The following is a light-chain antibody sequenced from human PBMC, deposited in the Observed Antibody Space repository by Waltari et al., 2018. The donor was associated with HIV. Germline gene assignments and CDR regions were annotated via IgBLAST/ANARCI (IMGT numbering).Light chain of an antibody. CDR3: ATWDDSLYGM. CDR1: SSNIGNND. V-gene: IGLV1-44*01. Sequence: SGNSSNIGNNDVTWYQVLRGSDPRLLIYMNNDRPSGVPGRFSGSRSGTSASLAIHALQSEDEADYYCATWDDSLYGMFGGGTKLTV. J-gene: IGLJ3*02. CDR2: MNN.